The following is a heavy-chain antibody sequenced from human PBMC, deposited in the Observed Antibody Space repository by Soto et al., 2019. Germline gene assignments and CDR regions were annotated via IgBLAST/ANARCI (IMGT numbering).Heavy chain of an antibody. CDR1: GYRFTAYA. J-gene: IGHJ4*02. D-gene: IGHD3-16*02. Sequence: QVQLVQSGAEEKKPGASVKVSCETSGYRFTAYAIHWVRQAPGQRPEWMGWINAANGDTRYAQKFQTRLTITRDTPANTAYMDLSSLRFEDTAVYYRARSAISPAGGLIGPFDLWGQGNRVAVSS. CDR3: ARSAISPAGGLIGPFDL. CDR2: INAANGDT. V-gene: IGHV1-3*05.